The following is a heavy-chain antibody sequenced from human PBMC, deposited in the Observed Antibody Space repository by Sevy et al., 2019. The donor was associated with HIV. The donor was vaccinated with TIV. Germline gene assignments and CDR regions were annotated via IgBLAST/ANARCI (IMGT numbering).Heavy chain of an antibody. Sequence: GGSLRLSCAASGFTFNSYGMHWVRQAPNKGLEWVASIYYDGNNKYYADSVKGRFTISRDESKNTLYLQMNSLRAEDTAVYYCARDSNEYGDYRLSYYFDYWGQGALVTVSS. CDR1: GFTFNSYG. J-gene: IGHJ4*02. CDR3: ARDSNEYGDYRLSYYFDY. D-gene: IGHD4-17*01. V-gene: IGHV3-33*01. CDR2: IYYDGNNK.